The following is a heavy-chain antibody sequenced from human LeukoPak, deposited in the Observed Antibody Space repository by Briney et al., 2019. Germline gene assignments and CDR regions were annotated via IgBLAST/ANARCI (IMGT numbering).Heavy chain of an antibody. CDR2: ISSSGSTI. CDR3: ARYRIIRAVYYYYGMDV. D-gene: IGHD2-15*01. Sequence: PGGSLRLSCAASGFTFSSYEMNWVRQAPGKGLEWVSYISSSGSTIYYADSVKGRFTISRGNAKNSLDLQMKSLRAEDTAVYYCARYRIIRAVYYYYGMDVWGQGTTVTVSS. J-gene: IGHJ6*02. V-gene: IGHV3-48*03. CDR1: GFTFSSYE.